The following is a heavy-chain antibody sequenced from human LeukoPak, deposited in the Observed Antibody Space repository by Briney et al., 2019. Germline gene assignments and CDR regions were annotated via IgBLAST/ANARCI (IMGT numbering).Heavy chain of an antibody. CDR3: ARGIKGCSGGSCSSIDL. Sequence: SETLSLTCTVSGGSISSYYWSWIRQPPGKGLEWIGYIHYSGSTNYNPSLKSRVTISVDTSKNQFSLKLSSVTAADTAVYFCARGIKGCSGGSCSSIDLWGQGALLTVSS. CDR1: GGSISSYY. D-gene: IGHD2-15*01. V-gene: IGHV4-59*01. CDR2: IHYSGST. J-gene: IGHJ5*02.